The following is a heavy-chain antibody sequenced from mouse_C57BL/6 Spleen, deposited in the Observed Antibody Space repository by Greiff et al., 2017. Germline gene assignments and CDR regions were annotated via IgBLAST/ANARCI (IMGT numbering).Heavy chain of an antibody. V-gene: IGHV1-82*01. D-gene: IGHD1-1*01. CDR2: IYPGDGDT. CDR1: GYAFSSSW. Sequence: QVQLQQSGPELVKPGASVKISCKASGYAFSSSWMHWVKQRPGKGLEWIGRIYPGDGDTNYNGKFKGKATLTVDKSSSTAYVQLSSLTSEDSAVYFCARDYYGSMDYWGKGTSVTVSS. CDR3: ARDYYGSMDY. J-gene: IGHJ4*01.